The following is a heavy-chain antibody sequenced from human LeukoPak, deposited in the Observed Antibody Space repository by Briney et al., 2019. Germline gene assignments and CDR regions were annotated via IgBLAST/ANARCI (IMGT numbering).Heavy chain of an antibody. CDR1: GGSISSGDYY. CDR3: ARDLLGYGNFDY. J-gene: IGHJ4*02. V-gene: IGHV4-31*03. CDR2: IYHSGTT. Sequence: SQTLSLTCTGSGGSISSGDYYWSWIRQHPGKGLEWIGYIYHSGTTYYNPSLNSRVTISVDTSENQFSLKLSSVTAADTAVYYCARDLLGYGNFDYWGQGTLVTVSS. D-gene: IGHD5-12*01.